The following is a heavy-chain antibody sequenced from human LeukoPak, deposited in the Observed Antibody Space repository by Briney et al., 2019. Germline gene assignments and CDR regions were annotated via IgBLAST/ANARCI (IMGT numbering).Heavy chain of an antibody. CDR2: IYYSGST. CDR1: YY. V-gene: IGHV4-39*01. J-gene: IGHJ6*02. Sequence: YYXGXXRQPPGKGLEWIGSIYYSGSTYYNPSLKSRVTISVDTSKNQFSLKLSSVTAADTAVYYCASLDTAMETYYYYGMDVWGQGTTVTVSS. D-gene: IGHD5-18*01. CDR3: ASLDTAMETYYYYGMDV.